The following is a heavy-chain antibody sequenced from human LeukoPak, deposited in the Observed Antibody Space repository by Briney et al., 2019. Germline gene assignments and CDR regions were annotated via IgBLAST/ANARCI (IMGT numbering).Heavy chain of an antibody. CDR2: LKQDGSER. J-gene: IGHJ4*02. V-gene: IGHV3-7*03. CDR3: ARAGVLFGRDY. Sequence: GGSLRLSCAASGFRFSSYWMSWVRQAPGKGPEWVANLKQDGSERSYVDSVKGRFTISRDNAKNSLYLQMNSLRAEDTAVYYCARAGVLFGRDYWGQGTLATVSS. CDR1: GFRFSSYW. D-gene: IGHD2-15*01.